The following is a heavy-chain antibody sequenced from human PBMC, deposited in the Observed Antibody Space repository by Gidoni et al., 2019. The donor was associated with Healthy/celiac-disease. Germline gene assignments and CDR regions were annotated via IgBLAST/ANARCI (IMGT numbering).Heavy chain of an antibody. V-gene: IGHV3-11*01. D-gene: IGHD5-12*01. CDR2: ISSSGSTI. CDR3: ARVVEMATIFDY. Sequence: QVQLVESGGGLVKPGGSLRLSCAASGFTVSDYYMSWIRQAPGKGLGWVSYISSSGSTIYYADSVKGRFTISRDNAKNSLDLQMNSLRAEDTAVYYCARVVEMATIFDYWGQGTLVTVSS. J-gene: IGHJ4*02. CDR1: GFTVSDYY.